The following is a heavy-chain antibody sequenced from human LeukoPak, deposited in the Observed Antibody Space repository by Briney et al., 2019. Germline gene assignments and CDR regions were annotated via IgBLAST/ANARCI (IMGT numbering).Heavy chain of an antibody. CDR1: VGSIRGYF. V-gene: IGHV4-59*08. CDR3: ARRPDGTSHFDY. D-gene: IGHD6-6*01. Sequence: SETLSLTCTVSVGSIRGYFWSWIRQPPGKGLEWIGYVYYSGSTNYNPSLKSRVTISVDTSKKQFSLKLSSVTAADTAVYYCARRPDGTSHFDYWGQGTLVTVSS. J-gene: IGHJ4*02. CDR2: VYYSGST.